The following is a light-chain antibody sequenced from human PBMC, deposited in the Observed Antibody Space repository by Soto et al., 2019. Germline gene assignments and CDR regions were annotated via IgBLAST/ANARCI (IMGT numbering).Light chain of an antibody. V-gene: IGLV2-18*02. CDR1: SSDVAFYNR. CDR2: EVS. CDR3: SSHTTSTVL. Sequence: QSALTQPPSVSGSPGQSVTISCTGTSSDVAFYNRVSWYQQHPGTAPKLIIYEVSNRASGVPDRFSGSKSGNTASLTISGLKAEDEADYYCSSHTTSTVLFGGGTKLTV. J-gene: IGLJ3*02.